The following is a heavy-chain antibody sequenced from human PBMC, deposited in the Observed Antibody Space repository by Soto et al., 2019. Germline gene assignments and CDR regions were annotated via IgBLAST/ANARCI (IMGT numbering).Heavy chain of an antibody. J-gene: IGHJ6*03. Sequence: QVQLVQSGAEVKKPGASVKVSCKASGYTFTSYAMHWVRQAPGQRLEWMGWINAGNGNTKYSQKFQGRVTITRDTSASTAYMELSSLRAEDTAVYYCARDRLLWFGELVRGHNWYYYYMDVWGKGTTVTVSS. CDR3: ARDRLLWFGELVRGHNWYYYYMDV. CDR2: INAGNGNT. D-gene: IGHD3-10*01. V-gene: IGHV1-3*01. CDR1: GYTFTSYA.